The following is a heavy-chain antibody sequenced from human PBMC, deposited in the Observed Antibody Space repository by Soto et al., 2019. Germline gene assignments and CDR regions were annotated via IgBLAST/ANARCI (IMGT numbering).Heavy chain of an antibody. CDR1: GYTFTSYA. V-gene: IGHV1-3*01. D-gene: IGHD3-16*01. CDR3: ANALGLYYFDY. J-gene: IGHJ4*02. Sequence: ASVTVSCQASGYTFTSYAMHWVRQAPGQRLEWMGWINAGNGNTKYSQKFQGRVTITRDTSASTAYMELSSLRSEDTAVYYCANALGLYYFDYWGQGTLVTVSS. CDR2: INAGNGNT.